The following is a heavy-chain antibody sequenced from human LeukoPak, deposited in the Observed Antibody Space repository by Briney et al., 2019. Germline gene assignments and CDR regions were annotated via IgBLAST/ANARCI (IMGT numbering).Heavy chain of an antibody. V-gene: IGHV4-34*01. CDR3: AVGRPRIDY. D-gene: IGHD1-26*01. CDR2: INHSGST. CDR1: GGSFSGYY. J-gene: IGHJ4*02. Sequence: PSETLSLTCAVYGGSFSGYYWSWIRQPPGKGPEWIGEINHSGSTNYNPSLKSRVTISVDTSKNQFSLKLSSVTAADTAVYYCAVGRPRIDYWGQGTLVTVSS.